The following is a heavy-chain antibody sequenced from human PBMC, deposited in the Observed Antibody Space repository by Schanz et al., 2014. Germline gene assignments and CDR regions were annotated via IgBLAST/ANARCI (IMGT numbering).Heavy chain of an antibody. D-gene: IGHD1-1*01. CDR1: GFSFGNYG. V-gene: IGHV3-48*04. CDR2: IRSSSTPI. J-gene: IGHJ5*02. Sequence: EVQLLESGGGLVQPGGSLRLSCEASGFSFGNYGMSWVRQAPGKGPEWVSYIRSSSTPIYYADSVKGRFTISRDNAKNSLFLQMNSLRPEDTAVYYCARGRVLESWGQGTLVTVSS. CDR3: ARGRVLES.